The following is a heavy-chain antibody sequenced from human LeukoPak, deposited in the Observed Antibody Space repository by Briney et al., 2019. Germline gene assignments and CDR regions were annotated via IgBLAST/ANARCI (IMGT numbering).Heavy chain of an antibody. CDR2: IYYSGST. CDR1: GGSISSYY. D-gene: IGHD3-10*01. CDR3: ARGRITMVRGPIAHDAFDI. J-gene: IGHJ3*02. V-gene: IGHV4-59*01. Sequence: SETLSLTCTVSGGSISSYYWSWIRQPPGKGLEWIGYIYYSGSTNYNPSLKSRVTTSVDTSKNQFSLKLSSVTAADTAVYYCARGRITMVRGPIAHDAFDIWGQGTMVTVSS.